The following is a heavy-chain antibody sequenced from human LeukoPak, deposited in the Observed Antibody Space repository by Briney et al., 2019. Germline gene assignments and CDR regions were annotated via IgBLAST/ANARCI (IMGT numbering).Heavy chain of an antibody. Sequence: PGGSLRLSCAASGFTFSDHYMDWVRQAPGKGLEWVGLTRNKANSYTTEYAASVKGRFTISRDDSKNSLYLQMNSLKTEDTAVYYCAKDRGDIVVVVAATVRNPIDYWGQGTLVTVSS. J-gene: IGHJ4*02. CDR2: TRNKANSYTT. CDR1: GFTFSDHY. CDR3: AKDRGDIVVVVAATVRNPIDY. V-gene: IGHV3-72*01. D-gene: IGHD2-15*01.